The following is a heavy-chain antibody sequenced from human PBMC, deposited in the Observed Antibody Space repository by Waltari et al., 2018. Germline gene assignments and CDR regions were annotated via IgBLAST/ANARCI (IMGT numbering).Heavy chain of an antibody. D-gene: IGHD3-10*01. Sequence: QVQLQQWGAGLLKPSETLSLTCAVYGGSFSGYYWSWIRQPPGKGLEWIGEINHSGSTNYNPALKSRVTISVDTSKNQFSLKLSSVTAADTAVYYCARARRNYYGSGKNMDVWGKGTTVTVSS. J-gene: IGHJ6*03. CDR3: ARARRNYYGSGKNMDV. V-gene: IGHV4-34*01. CDR1: GGSFSGYY. CDR2: INHSGST.